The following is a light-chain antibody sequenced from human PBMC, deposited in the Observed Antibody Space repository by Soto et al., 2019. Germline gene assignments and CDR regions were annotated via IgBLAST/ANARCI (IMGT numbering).Light chain of an antibody. V-gene: IGKV3-20*01. CDR1: QSVSNNY. Sequence: EIVLTQSPGTLSLSPGERATVSCRASQSVSNNYLAWFQQKPGQAPRLLIYGASNRATGIPDRFTGSGSGTDFTLAISRLEPEDVAVYYCHYYCDSPQTFGQGTKLEIK. J-gene: IGKJ2*01. CDR3: HYYCDSPQT. CDR2: GAS.